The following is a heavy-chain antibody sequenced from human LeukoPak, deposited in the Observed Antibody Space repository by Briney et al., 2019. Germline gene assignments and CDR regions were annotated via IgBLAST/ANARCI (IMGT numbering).Heavy chain of an antibody. Sequence: GGSLRLSCAASGFTFSSSWMHWVRQAPGKGLVWVSRITRDESSTTYADSVKGRFTTSRDNAKNTLYLQMDSLRDDDTAVYYCARDPGYESSSPFWGGMDVWGNGTTVIVSS. V-gene: IGHV3-74*01. CDR1: GFTFSSSW. CDR3: ARDPGYESSSPFWGGMDV. D-gene: IGHD3-16*01. CDR2: ITRDESST. J-gene: IGHJ6*04.